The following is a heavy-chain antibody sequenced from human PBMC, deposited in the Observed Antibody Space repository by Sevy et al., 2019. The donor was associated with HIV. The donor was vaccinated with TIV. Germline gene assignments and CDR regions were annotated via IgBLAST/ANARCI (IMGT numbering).Heavy chain of an antibody. J-gene: IGHJ5*02. V-gene: IGHV1-24*01. D-gene: IGHD2-15*01. CDR3: ANLEGGPENNWFDP. CDR1: GYTLTELS. Sequence: ASVKVSCKVSGYTLTELSMHWVRQAPGKGLEWMGGFDPEDGETIYAQKFQGRVTMTEDTSTDTAYMELSSLRSEDTAVYYCANLEGGPENNWFDPWGQGTLVTVSS. CDR2: FDPEDGET.